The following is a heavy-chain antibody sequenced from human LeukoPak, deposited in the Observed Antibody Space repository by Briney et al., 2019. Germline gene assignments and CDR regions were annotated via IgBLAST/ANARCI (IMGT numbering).Heavy chain of an antibody. CDR2: IWYDGSNK. CDR3: AKVASSVPDFDY. Sequence: GGSLRLSCAASGFTFSSYGMHWVRQAPGKGLEWVAVIWYDGSNKYYADSVKGRFTISRDNSKNTLYLQMNSLRAEDTAVYYCAKVASSVPDFDYWGQGTLVTVSS. V-gene: IGHV3-33*06. J-gene: IGHJ4*02. CDR1: GFTFSSYG. D-gene: IGHD2-2*01.